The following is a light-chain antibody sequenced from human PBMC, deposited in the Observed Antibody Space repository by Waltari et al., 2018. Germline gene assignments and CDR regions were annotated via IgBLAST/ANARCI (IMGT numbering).Light chain of an antibody. Sequence: DIQLTQSPSSLSPSVGDSVIITCRASQAINTFLAWFQQKPGKAPRSLIYAASTLQSGVSSNFSGSGSGTNFTLTISSLQPEDCATYYCQQYNSFPPTFGGGTRVEI. V-gene: IGKV1-16*02. J-gene: IGKJ4*01. CDR2: AAS. CDR3: QQYNSFPPT. CDR1: QAINTF.